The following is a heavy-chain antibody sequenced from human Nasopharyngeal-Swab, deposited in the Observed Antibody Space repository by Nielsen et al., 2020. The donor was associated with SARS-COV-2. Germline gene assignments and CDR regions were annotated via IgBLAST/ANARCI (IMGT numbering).Heavy chain of an antibody. V-gene: IGHV2-5*02. CDR2: IYWDDDK. CDR1: GFSLSTSGVG. D-gene: IGHD6-13*01. CDR3: AHRRFGQLVGWFDP. Sequence: SGPTLVKPTQTLTLTCTFSGFSLSTSGVGVGWIRQPPGKALEWLALIYWDDDKRYSPSLKSRLTITKDTSKNRVVLTMTNMDPVDTATYYCAHRRFGQLVGWFDPWGQGTLVTVSS. J-gene: IGHJ5*02.